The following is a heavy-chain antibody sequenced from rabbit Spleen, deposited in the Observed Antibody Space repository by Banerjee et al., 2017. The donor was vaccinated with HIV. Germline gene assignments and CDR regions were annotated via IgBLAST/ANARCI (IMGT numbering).Heavy chain of an antibody. CDR1: GVSLNDKDV. D-gene: IGHD3-1*01. V-gene: IGHV1S45*01. Sequence: EQLEESGGGLVKPEGSLTLTCKASGVSLNDKDVMCWVRQAPGKGLEWIACINIVTGKSVYASWAEGRFIMSRTSSTTVTLQMTSLTAADTATYFCASENIGGNNFDGVDLWGQGTLVTVS. CDR3: ASENIGGNNFDGVDL. CDR2: INIVTGKS. J-gene: IGHJ4*01.